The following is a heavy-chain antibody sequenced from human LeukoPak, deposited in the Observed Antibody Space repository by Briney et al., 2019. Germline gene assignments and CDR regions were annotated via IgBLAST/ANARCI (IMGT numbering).Heavy chain of an antibody. Sequence: SETLSLTCTVSGASISSSSSYWGWIRQPPGKGLEWIGSISYSGSTYYNPSLKSRVTISVDTSKNQFSLKLTSVTAADTAVYYCARQDGVVTAIPLIFFDYWGQGTLVTVSS. J-gene: IGHJ4*02. CDR3: ARQDGVVTAIPLIFFDY. V-gene: IGHV4-39*01. CDR2: ISYSGST. D-gene: IGHD2-21*02. CDR1: GASISSSSSY.